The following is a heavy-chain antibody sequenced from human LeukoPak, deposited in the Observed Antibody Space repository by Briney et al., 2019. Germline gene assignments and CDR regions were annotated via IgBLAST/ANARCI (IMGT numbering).Heavy chain of an antibody. Sequence: PSETLTLTCTVSGGSISRFYWGWIRQSPGKGLEWIGEIYHSGSTNYNPSLKSRVTISVDKSKNQFSLKLSSVTAADTAVYYCAREPDGYGDYSWGQGTLVTVSS. V-gene: IGHV4-59*12. CDR2: IYHSGST. CDR1: GGSISRFY. CDR3: AREPDGYGDYS. J-gene: IGHJ4*02. D-gene: IGHD4-17*01.